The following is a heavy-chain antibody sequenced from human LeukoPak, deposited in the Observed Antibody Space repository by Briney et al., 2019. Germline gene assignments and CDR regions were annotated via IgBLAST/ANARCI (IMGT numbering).Heavy chain of an antibody. CDR1: GFTFSSHW. Sequence: GGSPRLSCAASGFTFSSHWMHWVRQAPEKGLVGVSHINADGSATYYAASVKGRFTISRDNARNTLYLQMHSLTAEDTGVYYCVRGALRNCSYTSCTRGNWFDPWGQGTLVTVSS. CDR2: INADGSAT. D-gene: IGHD2-2*01. J-gene: IGHJ5*02. CDR3: VRGALRNCSYTSCTRGNWFDP. V-gene: IGHV3-74*01.